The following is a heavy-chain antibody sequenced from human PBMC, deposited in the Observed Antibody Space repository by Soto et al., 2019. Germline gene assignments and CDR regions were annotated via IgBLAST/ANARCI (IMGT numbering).Heavy chain of an antibody. J-gene: IGHJ4*02. V-gene: IGHV3-23*01. D-gene: IGHD2-15*01. CDR3: AEAGTYWTR. CDR1: GFSLSGYA. Sequence: EAQLLESGGGLVQPGGSLRLSCAASGFSLSGYAMSWVRQAPGKGLEWVSAISGSGDSTYYADSVKGRFTISRDNSKYTLYLRLSIRRVGDTALYYCAEAGTYWTRWGQGTLVTVSS. CDR2: ISGSGDST.